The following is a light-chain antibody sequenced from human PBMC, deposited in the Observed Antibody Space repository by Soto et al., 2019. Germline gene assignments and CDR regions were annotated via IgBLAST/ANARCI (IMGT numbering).Light chain of an antibody. Sequence: QSALTQPASVSGSPGQSITISCTGTSSDVGSYNLVSWYQQHPGKAPKLMIYEGSKWPSGVSNRFSGSKSGNTASLTISGLQAEDEADYYCCSYAGSSTYLVFGGGTKLTVL. CDR1: SSDVGSYNL. CDR2: EGS. V-gene: IGLV2-23*01. J-gene: IGLJ2*01. CDR3: CSYAGSSTYLV.